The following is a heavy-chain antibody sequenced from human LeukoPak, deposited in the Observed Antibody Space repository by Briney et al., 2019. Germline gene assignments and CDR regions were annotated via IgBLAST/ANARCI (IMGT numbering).Heavy chain of an antibody. J-gene: IGHJ4*02. CDR3: AKTSRGYQPSYFDY. D-gene: IGHD2-2*01. CDR1: GFTFSSYS. CDR2: ISSSSSYI. V-gene: IGHV3-21*01. Sequence: SGGSLRLSCAASGFTFSSYSMNWVRQAPGKGLEWVSSISSSSSYIYYADSVKGRFTISRDNAKNSLYLQMNSLRAEDTAVYYCAKTSRGYQPSYFDYWGQGTLVTVSS.